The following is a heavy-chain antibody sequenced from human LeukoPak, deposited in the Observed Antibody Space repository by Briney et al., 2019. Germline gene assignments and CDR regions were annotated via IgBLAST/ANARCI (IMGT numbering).Heavy chain of an antibody. CDR3: ARGGDSSSLAFDI. Sequence: GGSLRLSCAASGFTFSSYSMNWVRQAPGKGLEWVSSISSRSSYIYYADSVKGRFTISRDNAKNSLYLQMNSLRAEDTAVYYCARGGDSSSLAFDIWGQGTMVTVSS. V-gene: IGHV3-21*01. D-gene: IGHD6-6*01. J-gene: IGHJ3*02. CDR2: ISSRSSYI. CDR1: GFTFSSYS.